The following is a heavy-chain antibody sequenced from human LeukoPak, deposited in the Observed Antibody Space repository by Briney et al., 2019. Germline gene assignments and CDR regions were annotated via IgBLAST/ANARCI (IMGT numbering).Heavy chain of an antibody. V-gene: IGHV4-39*01. CDR1: GGSISSSSYY. CDR3: ARGVWIYSY. CDR2: MYYRGGT. D-gene: IGHD5-12*01. J-gene: IGHJ4*02. Sequence: PSETLSLTCTVSGGSISSSSYYWGWIRQSPGKGLEWIGSMYYRGGTYYNPSLKSRVTVSVDTSKNQFSLKLTSVTAADTAVYYCARGVWIYSYWGQGTPVTVS.